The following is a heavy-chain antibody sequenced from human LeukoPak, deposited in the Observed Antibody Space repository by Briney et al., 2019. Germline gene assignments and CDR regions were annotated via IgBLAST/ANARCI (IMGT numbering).Heavy chain of an antibody. CDR2: IIPILGIA. D-gene: IGHD2-21*02. Sequence: GASVKVSCKASGGTFSSYAISWVRQAPGQGLEWMGRIIPILGIANYAQKFQGRVTITADKSTSTAYMELSSLRSEDTAVYYCARDPRAYCGGDCYPSGDDYWGQGTLVTVSS. CDR1: GGTFSSYA. CDR3: ARDPRAYCGGDCYPSGDDY. V-gene: IGHV1-69*04. J-gene: IGHJ4*02.